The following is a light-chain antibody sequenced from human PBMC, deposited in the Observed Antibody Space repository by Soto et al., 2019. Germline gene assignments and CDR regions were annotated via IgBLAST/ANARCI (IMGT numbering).Light chain of an antibody. J-gene: IGKJ3*01. Sequence: EIVMTQSPATLSVSPGERATLSCRASQSVSGNLAWYQQKPGQAPRLLIYAASTRATGIPARFSGSGSGTAFTITISSLQSDDSAVYYCQQYNNWPPITFGPGTKVDIK. V-gene: IGKV3-15*01. CDR2: AAS. CDR1: QSVSGN. CDR3: QQYNNWPPIT.